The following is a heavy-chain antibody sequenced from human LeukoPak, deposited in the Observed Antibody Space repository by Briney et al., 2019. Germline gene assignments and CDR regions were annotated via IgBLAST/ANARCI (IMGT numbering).Heavy chain of an antibody. CDR2: IKEDGGEK. Sequence: PGGSLRLSCAASGFMFSNYWMSWVRQAPGKGLEWVATIKEDGGEKYYVDSVKGRFTISRDNAKNSLSLQMTTLRVEDTAVYYCARGGSGSSWGQGTLVTVSS. CDR3: ARGGSGSS. D-gene: IGHD3-10*01. CDR1: GFMFSNYW. J-gene: IGHJ5*02. V-gene: IGHV3-7*04.